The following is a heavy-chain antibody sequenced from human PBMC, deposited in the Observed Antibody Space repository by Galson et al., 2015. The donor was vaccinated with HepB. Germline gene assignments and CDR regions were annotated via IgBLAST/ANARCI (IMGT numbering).Heavy chain of an antibody. CDR2: ISSSSSYI. J-gene: IGHJ4*02. Sequence: SLRLSCAASGFTFSSYSMNWVRQAPGKGLEWVSSISSSSSYIYYADSVKGRFTISRDNAKNSLYLQMNSLRAEDTAVYYCARDFLRGSYGSWSYPRFDYWGQGTLVTVSS. D-gene: IGHD3-10*01. V-gene: IGHV3-21*01. CDR1: GFTFSSYS. CDR3: ARDFLRGSYGSWSYPRFDY.